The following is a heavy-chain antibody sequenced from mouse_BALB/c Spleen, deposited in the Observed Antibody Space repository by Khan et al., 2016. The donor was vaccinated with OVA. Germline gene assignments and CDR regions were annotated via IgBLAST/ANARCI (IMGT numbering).Heavy chain of an antibody. CDR2: IYPGSDST. CDR1: GYTFTDYV. V-gene: IGHV1-77*01. D-gene: IGHD1-1*02. Sequence: QVQLQQSGPELVKPGASVKRSCKASGYTFTDYVMNWVKQRNGQGLEWIGQIYPGSDSTYYNEKFKGKATLTADRSSSTAYMQLSNLTSEDSAVYFCARAGWAVFAYWGQGTLVTVSA. CDR3: ARAGWAVFAY. J-gene: IGHJ3*01.